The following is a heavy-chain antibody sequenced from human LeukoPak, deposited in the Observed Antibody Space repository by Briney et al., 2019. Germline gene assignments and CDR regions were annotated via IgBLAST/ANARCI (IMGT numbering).Heavy chain of an antibody. V-gene: IGHV4-4*07. Sequence: SETLSLTCTVSGGSISSYYWSWIRPPAGKGLEWIGRIYTSGSTNYNPSLKSRVTMSVDTSKNQFSLKLSSVTAADTAVYYCARALRSYYDSSGYFFLAEYAFDIWGQGTMVTVSS. D-gene: IGHD3-22*01. CDR1: GGSISSYY. J-gene: IGHJ3*02. CDR3: ARALRSYYDSSGYFFLAEYAFDI. CDR2: IYTSGST.